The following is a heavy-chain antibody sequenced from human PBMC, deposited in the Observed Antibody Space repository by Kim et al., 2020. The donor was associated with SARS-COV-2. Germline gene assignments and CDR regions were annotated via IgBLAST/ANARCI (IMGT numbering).Heavy chain of an antibody. Sequence: SETLSLTCTVSGGSISSSSYYWGWIRQPPGKGLEWIGSIYYSGSTYYNPSLKSRVTISVDTSKNQFSLKLSSVTAADTAVYYCARHANSSGWPWGYYYYGMDVWGQGTTVTVSS. CDR1: GGSISSSSYY. D-gene: IGHD6-19*01. CDR3: ARHANSSGWPWGYYYYGMDV. J-gene: IGHJ6*02. CDR2: IYYSGST. V-gene: IGHV4-39*01.